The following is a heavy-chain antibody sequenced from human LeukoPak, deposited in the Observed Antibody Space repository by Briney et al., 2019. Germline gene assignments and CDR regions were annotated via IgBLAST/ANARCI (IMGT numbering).Heavy chain of an antibody. CDR3: ARLNDAFDI. V-gene: IGHV3-21*01. CDR1: GFTFSSYS. CDR2: ITSSSTYI. J-gene: IGHJ3*02. Sequence: GGSLRLSCAASGFTFSSYSMNWVRQAPGKGLEWVSSITSSSTYIYYADSVKGRFTISRDNAKKSLYLQMNSLRAEDTAVYYCARLNDAFDIWGQGTMVTVSS.